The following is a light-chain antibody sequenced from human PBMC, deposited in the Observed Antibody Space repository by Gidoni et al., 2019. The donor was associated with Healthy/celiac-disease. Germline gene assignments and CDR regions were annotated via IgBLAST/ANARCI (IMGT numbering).Light chain of an antibody. CDR3: QQSYSTPST. J-gene: IGKJ4*01. Sequence: DIQMTQSPSSLSASVGDRVTITCRASQSISSYLNWYQQKPGKAHKLLTYAASSLQSGVPSRFSGSGSGTDFTLTISSLQPEDFAAYYCQQSYSTPSTFGGGTKVEIK. CDR2: AAS. V-gene: IGKV1-39*01. CDR1: QSISSY.